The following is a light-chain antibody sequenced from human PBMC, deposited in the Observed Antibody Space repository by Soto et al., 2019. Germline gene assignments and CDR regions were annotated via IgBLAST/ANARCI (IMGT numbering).Light chain of an antibody. Sequence: DIQMTQSPSTLSASVGDRVTITCRASQSISSWLAWYQQKPGKAHKLLIYKASSVESGVPSRFSGSGSGTEFTLTISSLQPDEFANYYCQHYNSYWTFGQGTKVEIK. V-gene: IGKV1-5*03. CDR1: QSISSW. CDR3: QHYNSYWT. CDR2: KAS. J-gene: IGKJ1*01.